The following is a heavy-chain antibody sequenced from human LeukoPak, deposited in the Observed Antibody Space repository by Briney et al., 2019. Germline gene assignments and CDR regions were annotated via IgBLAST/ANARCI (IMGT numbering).Heavy chain of an antibody. CDR2: ISYDGSNK. Sequence: GGSLRLSCAASGFTFSSYGMHWVRQAPGKGLEWVAVISYDGSNKYYADSVKGRFTISRDNSKNTLYLQMSSLRAEDTAVYYCAKRGDYGGNSPFDYWGQGTPVTVSS. J-gene: IGHJ4*02. CDR3: AKRGDYGGNSPFDY. D-gene: IGHD4-23*01. CDR1: GFTFSSYG. V-gene: IGHV3-30*18.